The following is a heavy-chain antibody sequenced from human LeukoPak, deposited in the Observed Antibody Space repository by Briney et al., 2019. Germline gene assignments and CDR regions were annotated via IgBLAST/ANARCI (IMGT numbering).Heavy chain of an antibody. D-gene: IGHD5-12*01. CDR3: ARDHRYAFDN. Sequence: GRSVRLNCASSGSSFIGYNMNWLRQAHGKELEWISYIGISSGKTKYADSVKGRCTISRDKARNSLYLQMNSLRVEDTAMYYCARDHRYAFDNWGHGTLVTVSS. CDR2: IGISSGKT. V-gene: IGHV3-11*06. CDR1: GSSFIGYN. J-gene: IGHJ4*01.